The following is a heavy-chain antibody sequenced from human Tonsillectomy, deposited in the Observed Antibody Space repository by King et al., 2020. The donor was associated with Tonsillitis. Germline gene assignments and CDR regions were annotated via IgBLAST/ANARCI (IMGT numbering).Heavy chain of an antibody. Sequence: VQLVESGGVVIQSGGSLRLSCAASGFTFDHYTMHWVRHAPGKGLEWVSLISSDGVTIYYADSMKGRFTISRDNSKNSLHLQMNSLRTEDTALYYCATERMKFFDYWGQGTLVTVSS. CDR1: GFTFDHYT. CDR3: ATERMKFFDY. CDR2: ISSDGVTI. D-gene: IGHD2-15*01. J-gene: IGHJ4*02. V-gene: IGHV3-43*01.